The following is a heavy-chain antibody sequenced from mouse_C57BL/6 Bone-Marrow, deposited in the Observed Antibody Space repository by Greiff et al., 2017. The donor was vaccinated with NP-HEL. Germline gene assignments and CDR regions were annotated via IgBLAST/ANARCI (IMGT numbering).Heavy chain of an antibody. V-gene: IGHV1-69*01. D-gene: IGHD1-1*01. Sequence: QVQLQQPGAELVLPGASVKLSCKASGYTFTSYWMHWVKQRPGQGLEWIGEIDPSDSYTNYNQKFKGKSTLTVDKSSSTAYMQLSSLTSEDSAVYYCARDSSSAAWFAYWGQGTRVTVSA. J-gene: IGHJ3*01. CDR3: ARDSSSAAWFAY. CDR1: GYTFTSYW. CDR2: IDPSDSYT.